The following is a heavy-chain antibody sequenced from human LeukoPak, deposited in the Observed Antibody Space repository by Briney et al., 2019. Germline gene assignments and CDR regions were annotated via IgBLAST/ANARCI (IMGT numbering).Heavy chain of an antibody. Sequence: TGGSLRLSCAASGFTFSSYGMHWVRQAPGKGLEWVAFIRYDGSNKYYADSVKGRFTISRDNSKNTLYLQMNSLRADDTAVYYCARDLWQQLYHWGQGTLVTVSS. CDR3: ARDLWQQLYH. D-gene: IGHD6-13*01. CDR1: GFTFSSYG. CDR2: IRYDGSNK. V-gene: IGHV3-30*02. J-gene: IGHJ5*02.